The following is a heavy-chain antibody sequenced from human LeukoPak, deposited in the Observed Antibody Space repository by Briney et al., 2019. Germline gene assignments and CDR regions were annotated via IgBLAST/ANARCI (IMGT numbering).Heavy chain of an antibody. V-gene: IGHV1-2*02. CDR2: INPNSGGT. CDR1: GYTFTGYY. Sequence: ASVKVSCKASGYTFTGYYMHWVRQAPGQGLEWMGWINPNSGGTNYAQKFQGRVTITRDTSISTAYMELSRLRSDDTAVYYCASGSTMVRGASDYWGQGTLVTVSS. D-gene: IGHD3-10*01. J-gene: IGHJ4*02. CDR3: ASGSTMVRGASDY.